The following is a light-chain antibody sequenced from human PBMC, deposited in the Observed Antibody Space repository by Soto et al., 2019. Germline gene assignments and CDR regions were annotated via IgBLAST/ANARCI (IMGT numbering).Light chain of an antibody. CDR1: QSVSNNY. Sequence: EIVLTQSPCTLSLSQGERATLSCRASQSVSNNYLAWYQQKPGQAPRLLIYGASNRATGIPDRFSGSGSGTDFTLTISRLEPEDFAVYYCQQYGSSGTFGQGTKV. V-gene: IGKV3-20*01. CDR2: GAS. CDR3: QQYGSSGT. J-gene: IGKJ1*01.